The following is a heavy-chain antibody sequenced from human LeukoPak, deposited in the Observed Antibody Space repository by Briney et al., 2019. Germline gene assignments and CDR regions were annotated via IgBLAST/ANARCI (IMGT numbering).Heavy chain of an antibody. Sequence: GGSLRLSCAASGFTFSSYSMHWVRQAPGKGLEWVAFIRYDGSNKYYADSVKGRFTISRDNSKNTLYLQMNSLRAEDTAVYYCAKDRGRRILFSFDPWGQGTLVTVSS. J-gene: IGHJ5*02. CDR2: IRYDGSNK. CDR3: AKDRGRRILFSFDP. D-gene: IGHD3-16*01. CDR1: GFTFSSYS. V-gene: IGHV3-30*02.